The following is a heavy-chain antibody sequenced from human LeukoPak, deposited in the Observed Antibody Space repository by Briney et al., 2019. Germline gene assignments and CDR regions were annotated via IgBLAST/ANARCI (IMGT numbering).Heavy chain of an antibody. Sequence: PSETLSLTCTVSGGSISSSSYYWGWIRQPPGKGLEWIGSIYYSGSTYYNPSLKSRVTISVDTSKNQFSLKLSSVTAADTAVYYCARLLSGYESGGFDYWGQGTLVTVSS. J-gene: IGHJ4*02. CDR2: IYYSGST. D-gene: IGHD5-12*01. V-gene: IGHV4-39*01. CDR1: GGSISSSSYY. CDR3: ARLLSGYESGGFDY.